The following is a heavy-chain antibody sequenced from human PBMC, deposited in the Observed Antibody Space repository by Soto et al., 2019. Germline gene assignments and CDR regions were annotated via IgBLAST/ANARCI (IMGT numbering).Heavy chain of an antibody. CDR3: ANVGSRDGYNYVLDQ. J-gene: IGHJ1*01. Sequence: QVQVVQSGAEVKKPGSSVKISCKASGRIFSSFPTSWVRQVPGQGLEWMGGVISASGSVTYAPQFQGRVTITAVTSAGIGYLEFTSLTSEDTAIYYFANVGSRDGYNYVLDQWGPGTMVTVSS. CDR2: VISASGSV. V-gene: IGHV1-69*06. D-gene: IGHD5-18*01. CDR1: GRIFSSFP.